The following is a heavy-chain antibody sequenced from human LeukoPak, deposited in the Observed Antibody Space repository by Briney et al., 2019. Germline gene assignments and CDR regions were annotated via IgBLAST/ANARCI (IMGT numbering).Heavy chain of an antibody. J-gene: IGHJ6*02. V-gene: IGHV1-24*01. Sequence: ASVKVSCKVSGYTLTELSMHWVRQAPGEGLEWMGGFDPEDGETIYAQKFQGRVTMTEDTSTDTAYMELSSLRSEDTAVYYCATGSPPYYYYGMDVWGQGTTVTVSS. CDR1: GYTLTELS. CDR2: FDPEDGET. CDR3: ATGSPPYYYYGMDV.